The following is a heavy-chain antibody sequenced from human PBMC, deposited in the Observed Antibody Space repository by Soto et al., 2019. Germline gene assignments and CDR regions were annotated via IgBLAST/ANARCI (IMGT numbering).Heavy chain of an antibody. CDR3: ARRHYDFWSGYYMDV. CDR1: GYTFTSYD. J-gene: IGHJ6*03. V-gene: IGHV1-8*01. D-gene: IGHD3-3*01. Sequence: ASVKVSCKASGYTFTSYDINWVRQATGQGLEWMGWMNPNSGNTGYAQKFQGRVNMTRNTSISTAYMELSSLRSEDTAVYYCARRHYDFWSGYYMDVWGKGTTVTVSS. CDR2: MNPNSGNT.